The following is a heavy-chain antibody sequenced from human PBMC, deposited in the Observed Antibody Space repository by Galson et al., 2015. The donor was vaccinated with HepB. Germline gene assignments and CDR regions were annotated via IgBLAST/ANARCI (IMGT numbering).Heavy chain of an antibody. CDR3: ARGQRDGYADS. D-gene: IGHD5-24*01. Sequence: SVKVSCKASGYTFTSYAINWVRQAPGQGLEWMGYIDTNTRKPTYAQGFTGRFVFSLDTSVNTAYMQISSLEVEDTAVYFCARGQRDGYADSWGQGTLVTVSS. CDR1: GYTFTSYA. V-gene: IGHV7-4-1*02. CDR2: IDTNTRKP. J-gene: IGHJ4*02.